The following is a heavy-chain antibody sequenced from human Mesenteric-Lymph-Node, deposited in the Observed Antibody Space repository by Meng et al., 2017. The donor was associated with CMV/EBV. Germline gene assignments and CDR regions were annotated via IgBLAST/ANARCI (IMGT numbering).Heavy chain of an antibody. D-gene: IGHD2-15*01. V-gene: IGHV3-23*01. Sequence: GGSLRLSCAASGLTFTNYAMSWVRQAPGKGLEWVSGIPAGGGAISYADSVKGRFTISRDDSRNTVYLQMNSLRGEDTAVYYCAKGEVYQLLPDAFDIWGQGTMVTVSS. CDR1: GLTFTNYA. CDR2: IPAGGGAI. J-gene: IGHJ3*02. CDR3: AKGEVYQLLPDAFDI.